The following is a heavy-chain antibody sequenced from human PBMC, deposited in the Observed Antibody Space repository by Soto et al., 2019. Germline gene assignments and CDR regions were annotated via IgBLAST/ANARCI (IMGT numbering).Heavy chain of an antibody. V-gene: IGHV3-7*01. J-gene: IGHJ4*02. D-gene: IGHD3-16*01. CDR1: GFNVVSYW. CDR2: IKEDGSEI. CDR3: ARDIGFDYVN. Sequence: GSLRLSCAVSGFNVVSYWMSWVRQAPGKGLEWVASIKEDGSEIYYLHSVRGRFSIPRDSAGNALHLTMNYLSAEDTGVYFCARDIGFDYVNWGQGTLVTVSS.